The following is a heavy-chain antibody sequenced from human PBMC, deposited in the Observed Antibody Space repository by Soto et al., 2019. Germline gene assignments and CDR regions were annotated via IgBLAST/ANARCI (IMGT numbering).Heavy chain of an antibody. V-gene: IGHV1-18*01. J-gene: IGHJ5*02. Sequence: EASVKVSCKASGYTFTSYGISWVRQAPGQGLEWMGWISAYNGNTNYAQKLQGRVTMTTDTSTSTAYMELRGLRSDDTAVYYCARATPAEIVVVAWFAPGGKGTLVPVSS. CDR2: ISAYNGNT. CDR3: ARATPAEIVVVAWFAP. CDR1: GYTFTSYG. D-gene: IGHD2-15*01.